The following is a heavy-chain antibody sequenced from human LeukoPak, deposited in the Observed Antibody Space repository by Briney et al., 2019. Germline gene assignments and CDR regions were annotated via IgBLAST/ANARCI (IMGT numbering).Heavy chain of an antibody. Sequence: GGSLRLSCAASGFTYNSYNMNWVRQAPGKGLEWVSSLSSSSSYIYYAGSVKGRFTISRDNAKNSLYLQMNSLRAEDTAVYYCAKSLSGRNYYYLGMDVWGQGTTVTVSS. V-gene: IGHV3-21*01. D-gene: IGHD3-10*01. CDR1: GFTYNSYN. J-gene: IGHJ6*02. CDR2: LSSSSSYI. CDR3: AKSLSGRNYYYLGMDV.